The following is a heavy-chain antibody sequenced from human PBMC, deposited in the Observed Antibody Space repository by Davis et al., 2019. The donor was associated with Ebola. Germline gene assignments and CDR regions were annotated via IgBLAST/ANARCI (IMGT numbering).Heavy chain of an antibody. J-gene: IGHJ4*02. D-gene: IGHD4-23*01. CDR3: ARAAHLTTVVTPSDY. CDR2: IIPIFGTA. CDR1: GGTFSSYA. V-gene: IGHV1-69*13. Sequence: SVKVSCKASGGTFSSYAISWVRQAPGQGLEWMGGIIPIFGTANYAQKFQGRVTITADESTSTAYMELSSLRSEDTAVYYCARAAHLTTVVTPSDYWGQGTLVTVSS.